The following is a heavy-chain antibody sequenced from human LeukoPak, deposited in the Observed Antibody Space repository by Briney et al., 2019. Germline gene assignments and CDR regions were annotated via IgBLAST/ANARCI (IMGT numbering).Heavy chain of an antibody. CDR2: INPSGGST. D-gene: IGHD2-15*01. Sequence: ASVKVSCKASGYSFTTYYIHWVRQAPGQGLEWMGIINPSGGSTSYAQGFQGRVTMTRDTSTSTVYMELSSLRSEDTAVHYCARVQDDYGMDVWGQGTTVTVSS. V-gene: IGHV1-46*01. CDR1: GYSFTTYY. CDR3: ARVQDDYGMDV. J-gene: IGHJ6*02.